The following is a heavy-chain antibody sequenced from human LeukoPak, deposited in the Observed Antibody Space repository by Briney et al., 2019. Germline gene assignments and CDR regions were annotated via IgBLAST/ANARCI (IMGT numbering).Heavy chain of an antibody. D-gene: IGHD3-16*01. V-gene: IGHV4-30-2*01. CDR1: GGSFSGYS. J-gene: IGHJ6*02. CDR3: ARGGYGPYYYYGMDV. CDR2: IYHSGST. Sequence: PSETLSLTCAVYGGSFSGYSWSWIRQPPGKGLEWIGYIYHSGSTYYNPSLKSRVTISVDRSKNQFSLKLSSVTAADTAVYYCARGGYGPYYYYGMDVWGQGTTVTVSS.